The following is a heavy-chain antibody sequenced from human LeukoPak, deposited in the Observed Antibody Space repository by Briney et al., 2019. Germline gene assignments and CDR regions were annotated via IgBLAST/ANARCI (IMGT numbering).Heavy chain of an antibody. Sequence: GGSLRLSCAASGFTFSDYYMSWIRQAPGKGLEWVSYISSSGSTIYYADSVKGRFTISRDNAKNSLYLQMNSLRAEDTAVYYCARDIGYCSSTSCPGFDPWGQGTLVTVSS. D-gene: IGHD2-2*01. V-gene: IGHV3-11*04. J-gene: IGHJ5*02. CDR2: ISSSGSTI. CDR3: ARDIGYCSSTSCPGFDP. CDR1: GFTFSDYY.